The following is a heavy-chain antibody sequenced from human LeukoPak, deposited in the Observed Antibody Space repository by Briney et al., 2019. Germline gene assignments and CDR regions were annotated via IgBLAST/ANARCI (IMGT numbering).Heavy chain of an antibody. J-gene: IGHJ4*02. Sequence: GGSLRLSCAVSGFTFSNYGMSWVRQAPGKGLEWVSSMSASGGSTHYADSVKGRFTISRDNAKNSLYLQMNSLRAEDTAVYYCARAITNYGYIFDYWGQGTLVTVSS. V-gene: IGHV3-21*01. CDR3: ARAITNYGYIFDY. D-gene: IGHD5-18*01. CDR2: MSASGGST. CDR1: GFTFSNYG.